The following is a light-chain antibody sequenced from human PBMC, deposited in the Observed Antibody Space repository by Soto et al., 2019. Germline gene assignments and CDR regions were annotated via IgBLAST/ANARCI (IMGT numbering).Light chain of an antibody. CDR3: QQYDILPIT. J-gene: IGKJ5*01. CDR1: QDINIY. V-gene: IGKV1-33*01. CDR2: DAS. Sequence: DIQMTQSPSSLFASVGDRVTITCQATQDINIYLNWYQRKPGKAPNLLIYDASNLEIGVPSRFSGSGSGTHFTFTISSLQTEDIGTYYCQQYDILPITFGRGTRLAIK.